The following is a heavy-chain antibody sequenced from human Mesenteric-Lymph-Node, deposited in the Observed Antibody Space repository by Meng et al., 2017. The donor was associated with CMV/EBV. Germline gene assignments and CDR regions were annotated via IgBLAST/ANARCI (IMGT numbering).Heavy chain of an antibody. V-gene: IGHV4-34*01. CDR3: ARAYCSSSGCCLYLGY. J-gene: IGHJ4*02. D-gene: IGHD2-2*01. CDR2: IYQSGST. CDR1: GAFSGDY. Sequence: GAFSGDYWSWLRQPLGKGLEWIGDIYQSGSTNYHPSLQSRVTVSVDPFKYQFSLMLSSVTAADSAVYYCARAYCSSSGCCLYLGYWARGTLVTVSS.